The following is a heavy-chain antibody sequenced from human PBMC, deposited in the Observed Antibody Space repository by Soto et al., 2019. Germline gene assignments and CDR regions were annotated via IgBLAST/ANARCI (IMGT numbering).Heavy chain of an antibody. Sequence: QVTLKESGPVLVKPTETLTLTCTVSGFSLSNARMGVSWIRQPPGKALEWLAHIFSNDEKSYSTSLKCRLTISKDTSKCQVVLTMTNMDPVATATYSCARILNRGGSWAYNWFDPWGQGTLVTVSS. CDR1: GFSLSNARMG. D-gene: IGHD6-13*01. J-gene: IGHJ5*02. CDR2: IFSNDEK. V-gene: IGHV2-26*01. CDR3: ARILNRGGSWAYNWFDP.